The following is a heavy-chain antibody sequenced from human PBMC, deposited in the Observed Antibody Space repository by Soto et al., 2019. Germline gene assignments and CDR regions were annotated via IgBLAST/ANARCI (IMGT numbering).Heavy chain of an antibody. V-gene: IGHV3-15*01. CDR3: TTSLGSSVTSLEGSY. J-gene: IGHJ4*02. D-gene: IGHD4-17*01. CDR2: IKSKTDGGTT. Sequence: GGSLRLSCAASGFTFSNAWMSWVRQAPGKGLEWVGRIKSKTDGGTTDYAAPVKGRFTISRDDSKNTLYLQMNSLKTEDTAVYYCTTSLGSSVTSLEGSYWGQGTLVTVSS. CDR1: GFTFSNAW.